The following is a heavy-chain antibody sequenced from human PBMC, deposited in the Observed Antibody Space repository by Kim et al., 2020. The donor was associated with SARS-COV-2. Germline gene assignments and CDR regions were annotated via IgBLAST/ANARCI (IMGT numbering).Heavy chain of an antibody. J-gene: IGHJ4*02. D-gene: IGHD1-7*01. CDR2: IKSKTDGGTT. CDR1: GFTFSNAW. CDR3: TTELELGWLTTLDFDY. Sequence: GGSLRLSCAASGFTFSNAWMSWVRQAPGKGLEWVGRIKSKTDGGTTDYAAPVKGRFTISRDDSKNTLYLQMNSLKTEDTAVYYFTTELELGWLTTLDFDYWGQGTLVTVSS. V-gene: IGHV3-15*01.